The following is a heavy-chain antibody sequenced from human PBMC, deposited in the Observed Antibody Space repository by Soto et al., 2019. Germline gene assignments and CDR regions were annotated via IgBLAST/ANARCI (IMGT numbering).Heavy chain of an antibody. CDR3: AVGPSAATWYSHGMDV. D-gene: IGHD2-2*01. Sequence: QVQLVQSGAEVKKPGSLVRVSCKASGDTFSRYSISWVRQAPGQGLEWMGGIFPVFGTATYAQKFQGRVLIIADESTTTGYLDRTSLTSEDTAVDYCAVGPSAATWYSHGMDVWGQGTTLTVSS. V-gene: IGHV1-69*12. J-gene: IGHJ6*02. CDR1: GDTFSRYS. CDR2: IFPVFGTA.